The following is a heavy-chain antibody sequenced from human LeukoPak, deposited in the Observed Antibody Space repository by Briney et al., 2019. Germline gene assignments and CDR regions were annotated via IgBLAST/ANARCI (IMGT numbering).Heavy chain of an antibody. J-gene: IGHJ4*02. D-gene: IGHD5-12*01. CDR3: TTDFAGYSGYDYPLLRY. CDR1: GFTFSNAW. Sequence: PGGSLRLSCAVSGFTFSNAWMSWVRQAPGKGLEWVGRIKSKTDGGTTDYAAPVKGRFTISRDDSKNALYLQMNSLKTEDTAVYYCTTDFAGYSGYDYPLLRYWGQGTLVTVSS. CDR2: IKSKTDGGTT. V-gene: IGHV3-15*01.